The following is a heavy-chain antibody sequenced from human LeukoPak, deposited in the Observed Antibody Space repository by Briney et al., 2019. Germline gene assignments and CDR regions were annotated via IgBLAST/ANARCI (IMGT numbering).Heavy chain of an antibody. Sequence: AASVKVSCKASGYTFTGYYMHWVRQAPGQGLEWMGWINPNSGGTNYAQKFQGRVTMTRDTSISTAYMELSSLRSEDTAVYYCARTYCGGDCYSSRGWFDTWGQGTLVTVSS. J-gene: IGHJ5*02. D-gene: IGHD2-21*02. CDR1: GYTFTGYY. V-gene: IGHV1-2*02. CDR3: ARTYCGGDCYSSRGWFDT. CDR2: INPNSGGT.